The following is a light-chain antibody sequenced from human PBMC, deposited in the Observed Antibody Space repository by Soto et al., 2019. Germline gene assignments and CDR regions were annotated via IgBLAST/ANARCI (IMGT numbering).Light chain of an antibody. Sequence: QSVLTQPPSASGTPGQRVTISCSGSTSNIGSNPVNWYQHLPGTAPKLLIYTNRQRPSGVPDRFSGSKSGTSASLAISGLRSEDEAVYYCQSYDRSLTGVFGTGTKVTVL. CDR3: QSYDRSLTGV. J-gene: IGLJ1*01. CDR2: TNR. V-gene: IGLV1-44*01. CDR1: TSNIGSNP.